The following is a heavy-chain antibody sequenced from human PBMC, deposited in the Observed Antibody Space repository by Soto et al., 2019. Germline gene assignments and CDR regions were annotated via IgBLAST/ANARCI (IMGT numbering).Heavy chain of an antibody. CDR1: GFTFSSYG. CDR2: ISYDGSNK. D-gene: IGHD5-12*01. J-gene: IGHJ6*02. Sequence: QVQLVESGGGVVQPGRSLRLSCAASGFTFSSYGIHWVRQAPGKGLEWVAVISYDGSNKYYADSVKGRFTISRDNSKNTLYRQMNSLRAEDTAVYYCAKDRGRGIVTTFYGLDVWGQGTTVTVSS. CDR3: AKDRGRGIVTTFYGLDV. V-gene: IGHV3-30*18.